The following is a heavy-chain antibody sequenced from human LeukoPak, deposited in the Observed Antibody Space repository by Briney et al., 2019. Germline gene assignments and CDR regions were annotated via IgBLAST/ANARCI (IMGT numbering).Heavy chain of an antibody. CDR1: GFTFSSYG. CDR2: ISYDGSNK. J-gene: IGHJ4*02. CDR3: AKVDTAMGAGDY. V-gene: IGHV3-30*18. Sequence: GRSLRLSCAASGFTFSSYGMHWVRQAPGKGLEWVAVISYDGSNKYYADSVKGRFTISRDNSKNTLYLQMNSPRAEDTAVYYCAKVDTAMGAGDYWGQGTLVTVSS. D-gene: IGHD5-18*01.